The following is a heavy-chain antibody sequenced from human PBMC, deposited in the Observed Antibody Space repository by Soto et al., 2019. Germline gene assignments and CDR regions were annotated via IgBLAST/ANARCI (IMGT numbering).Heavy chain of an antibody. CDR1: EDIFNNFG. D-gene: IGHD2-15*01. CDR3: ARDLTRFCSGGSGPCSM. V-gene: IGHV1-18*01. Sequence: QAQLVQSGAEVKKPGASVRVACTASEDIFNNFGITWVRQAPGQGLEWLGWVSYYNGNTNYAQRLQGRVFMTTDTATSTAYLELRSLTFNDTAAYYCARDLTRFCSGGSGPCSMWGQGTQVIVSS. CDR2: VSYYNGNT. J-gene: IGHJ4*02.